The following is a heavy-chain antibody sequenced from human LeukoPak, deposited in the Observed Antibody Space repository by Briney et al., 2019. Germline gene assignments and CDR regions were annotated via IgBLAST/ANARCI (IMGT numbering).Heavy chain of an antibody. CDR3: ATAVVKYYYYGMDV. CDR2: ISHGGST. D-gene: IGHD2-21*01. J-gene: IGHJ6*02. Sequence: KPSETLSLTCAVYGGSFSGYYWSWIRQPPGKGLEWIGEISHGGSTNYNPSLKSRVTMSVDTSKNQFSLKLSSVTVADTAVYYCATAVVKYYYYGMDVWGQGTTVTVSS. V-gene: IGHV4-34*01. CDR1: GGSFSGYY.